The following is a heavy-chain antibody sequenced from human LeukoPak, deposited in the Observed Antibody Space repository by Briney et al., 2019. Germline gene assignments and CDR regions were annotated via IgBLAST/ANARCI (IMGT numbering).Heavy chain of an antibody. CDR3: ARDLGLGAFDI. Sequence: GGSLRLSCAASGFTFSTYWMSWVRQAPGKGLEWVANIRQDGSEKYYVDSVKGRFTISRDNSKNTLYLQMNSLRAEDTAVYYCARDLGLGAFDIWGQGTMVTVSS. D-gene: IGHD5-12*01. CDR2: IRQDGSEK. V-gene: IGHV3-7*05. CDR1: GFTFSTYW. J-gene: IGHJ3*02.